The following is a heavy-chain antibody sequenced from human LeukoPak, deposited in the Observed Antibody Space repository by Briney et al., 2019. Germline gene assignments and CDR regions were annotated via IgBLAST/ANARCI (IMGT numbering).Heavy chain of an antibody. Sequence: SETLSLTCAVSGDSFSSHYWTWIRQSPGRGLEWIGYISYIGTTNYNPSLKSRVTISIDTSKNQFSLKLSSVTTADTAVYYCARDLVTVTKGFDIWGLGTMVSVSS. J-gene: IGHJ3*02. D-gene: IGHD4-17*01. CDR1: GDSFSSHY. CDR3: ARDLVTVTKGFDI. V-gene: IGHV4-59*11. CDR2: ISYIGTT.